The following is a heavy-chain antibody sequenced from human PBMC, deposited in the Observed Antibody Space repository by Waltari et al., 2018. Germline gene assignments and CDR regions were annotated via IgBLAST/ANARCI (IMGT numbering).Heavy chain of an antibody. V-gene: IGHV3-13*01. J-gene: IGHJ4*02. CDR3: TRGDPTAGAIDY. CDR1: GFTFSNYD. CDR2: IGTAGDT. Sequence: EVQLVESGGGLVQPGGSLRLSCAASGFTFSNYDMHWVRQATGKGLELVAAIGTAGDTKYPVSVKGRFTISRENAKNSLYLQMNSLRAGDTAVYYCTRGDPTAGAIDYWGQGTLVTVSS.